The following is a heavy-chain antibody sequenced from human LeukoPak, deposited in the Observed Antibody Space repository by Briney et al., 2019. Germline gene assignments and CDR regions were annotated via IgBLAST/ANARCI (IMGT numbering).Heavy chain of an antibody. CDR1: GSIFTSYW. CDR3: ARQYYDYVWGSYRLDY. J-gene: IGHJ4*02. V-gene: IGHV5-51*01. CDR2: IYPGDSDT. Sequence: GESLQISCQGSGSIFTSYWIGWGRQLPGKGLEWMGIIYPGDSDTRYSPSFQGQVTISADKSISTAYLQWSSLKASDTAMYYCARQYYDYVWGSYRLDYWGQGALVTVSS. D-gene: IGHD3-16*02.